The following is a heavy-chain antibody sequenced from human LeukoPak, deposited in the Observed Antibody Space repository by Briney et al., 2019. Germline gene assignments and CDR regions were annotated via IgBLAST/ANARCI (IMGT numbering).Heavy chain of an antibody. CDR2: IRYDGSDQ. CDR3: AKVSGYWDY. D-gene: IGHD3-22*01. Sequence: GGSLRLSCAAFGFSFSSYGMHWVRQAPGKGLEWVGFIRYDGSDQYYTDSVKGRFTISRDNSKNTLYLQMNSLRAEDTAVYYCAKVSGYWDYWGQGTLVTVSS. J-gene: IGHJ4*02. V-gene: IGHV3-30*02. CDR1: GFSFSSYG.